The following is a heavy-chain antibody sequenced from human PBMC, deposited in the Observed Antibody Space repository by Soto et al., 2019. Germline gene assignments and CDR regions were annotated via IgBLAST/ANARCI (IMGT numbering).Heavy chain of an antibody. J-gene: IGHJ5*02. CDR2: VYYSGST. Sequence: PSEPMSLTCSASSGTSSSYYWSWIRQPPGKGLEWIGYVYYSGSTNYNPSLKSRVTISIDTSKNQFSLRLSSVTAADTAVYYCAAGQWWRGFSYNAIRWFAPWGKGTQVTVSS. CDR1: SGTSSSYY. V-gene: IGHV4-59*01. CDR3: AAGQWWRGFSYNAIRWFAP. D-gene: IGHD2-15*01.